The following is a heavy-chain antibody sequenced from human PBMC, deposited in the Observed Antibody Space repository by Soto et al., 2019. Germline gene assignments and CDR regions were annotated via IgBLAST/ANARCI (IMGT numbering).Heavy chain of an antibody. CDR1: GGSIRNYY. D-gene: IGHD3-10*01. CDR2: FDYSANT. CDR3: ATRSKGYYFGMDL. V-gene: IGHV4-59*13. J-gene: IGHJ6*02. Sequence: SETLSLTCTVSGGSIRNYYWSWIRQSPGKALEWIGYFDYSANTYYSPSLKSRATISQDRSRNQFSLRLTSVTAADTAVYFCATRSKGYYFGMDLWGQGTSVT.